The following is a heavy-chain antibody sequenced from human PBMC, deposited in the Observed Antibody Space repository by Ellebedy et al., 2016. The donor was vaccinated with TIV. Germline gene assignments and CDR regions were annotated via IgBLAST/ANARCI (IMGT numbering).Heavy chain of an antibody. J-gene: IGHJ4*02. Sequence: GESLKISXAASGFTLSSYAMHWVRQAPGKGLEWVALISFDGSNKYYADSVKGRFIISRDNSKSTLYLQMNNLRPDDTAMYYCARIRSDWYAGGFDCWGQGTLVTVSS. D-gene: IGHD6-19*01. V-gene: IGHV3-30-3*01. CDR1: GFTLSSYA. CDR2: ISFDGSNK. CDR3: ARIRSDWYAGGFDC.